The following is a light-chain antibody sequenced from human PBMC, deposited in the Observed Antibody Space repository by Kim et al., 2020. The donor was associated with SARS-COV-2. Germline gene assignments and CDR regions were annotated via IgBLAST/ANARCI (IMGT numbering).Light chain of an antibody. CDR3: QQYYSYPVA. CDR1: NGISRW. V-gene: IGKV1D-16*01. Sequence: AYVGDGITITFCASNGISRWLAWYQQKPEKAPKPLIYGTSSLHSGVPSRFSGSGSGTEFILTISRLQPEDFSIYYCQQYYSYPVAFGGGTKVDIK. J-gene: IGKJ4*01. CDR2: GTS.